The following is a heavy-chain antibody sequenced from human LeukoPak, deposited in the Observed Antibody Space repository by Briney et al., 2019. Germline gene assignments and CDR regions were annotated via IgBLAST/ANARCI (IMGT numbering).Heavy chain of an antibody. CDR2: ISSSSSYI. D-gene: IGHD3-22*01. CDR3: ARMERYYYDSSGYSESY. V-gene: IGHV3-21*01. Sequence: NPGGSLRLSCAASGFTFSSYSMNWVRQAPGKGLEWFSSISSSSSYIYYADSVKGRFTISRDNAKNSLYLQMNSLRAEDTAVYYCARMERYYYDSSGYSESYWGQGTLVTVSS. J-gene: IGHJ4*02. CDR1: GFTFSSYS.